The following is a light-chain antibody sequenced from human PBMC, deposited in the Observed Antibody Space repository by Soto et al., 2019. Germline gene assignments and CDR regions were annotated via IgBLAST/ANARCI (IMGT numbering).Light chain of an antibody. CDR1: QGVSSGY. Sequence: EIVLTQSPGTLALSRGERTTLSCRASQGVSSGYLAWYQQSTGQATRLLIYGASSRATGIPDRFSGSGFGTDFNITISRLEPEDFAVYYCQQYGSSPRPLGQGTKVDIK. CDR3: QQYGSSPRP. CDR2: GAS. V-gene: IGKV3-20*01. J-gene: IGKJ1*01.